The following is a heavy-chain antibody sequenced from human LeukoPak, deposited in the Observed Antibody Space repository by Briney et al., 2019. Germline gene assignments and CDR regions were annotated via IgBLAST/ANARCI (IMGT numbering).Heavy chain of an antibody. Sequence: ASVKVSCKSSGYTFTSYGFSWVRQAPRQGLEWMGWISAYNGNTNYAQKFQGRVTMTTDTSTRTAYMELRSLRSDDTAVYYCARVYDIRTGYGNWFDPWGQGTLVTVSS. CDR1: GYTFTSYG. CDR3: ARVYDIRTGYGNWFDP. J-gene: IGHJ5*02. V-gene: IGHV1-18*01. CDR2: ISAYNGNT. D-gene: IGHD3-9*01.